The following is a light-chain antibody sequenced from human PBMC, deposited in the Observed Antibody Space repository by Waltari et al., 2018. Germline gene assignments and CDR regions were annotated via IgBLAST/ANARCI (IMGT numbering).Light chain of an antibody. Sequence: QPVLTQPPSASGAPGLRVTLSGPWGRSNIRSQTANWFQQFPGTAPKLLIYNDNQRPSGVPDRFSGSKSGTSASLAISGLQSEDEAYYYCGTWDDSLNERVFGGGTKVTVL. J-gene: IGLJ3*02. CDR1: RSNIRSQT. V-gene: IGLV1-44*01. CDR2: NDN. CDR3: GTWDDSLNERV.